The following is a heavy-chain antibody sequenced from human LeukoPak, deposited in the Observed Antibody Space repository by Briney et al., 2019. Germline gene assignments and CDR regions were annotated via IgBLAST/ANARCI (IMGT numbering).Heavy chain of an antibody. CDR1: GGSISSYY. D-gene: IGHD6-13*01. J-gene: IGHJ4*02. V-gene: IGHV4-59*01. CDR3: ARVGGYSSSWYEVPRFRDGIYFDY. CDR2: IYYSGST. Sequence: RASETLSLTCTVSGGSISSYYWSWIRQPPGKGLEWIGYIYYSGSTNYNPSLKSRVTISVDTSKNQFSLKLSSVTAADTAVYYCARVGGYSSSWYEVPRFRDGIYFDYWGQGTLVTVSS.